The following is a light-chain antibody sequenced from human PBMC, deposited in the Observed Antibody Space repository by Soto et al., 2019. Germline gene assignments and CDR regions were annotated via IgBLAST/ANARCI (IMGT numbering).Light chain of an antibody. V-gene: IGLV1-36*01. CDR2: YDD. Sequence: QSVLTQPPSVSEAPRQRVTISCSGSSSNIGNNAVNWYQQLPGKAPKLLIYYDDLLPSGVSDRFSGSKSGTSASQAISGLQSEDEADYYCAAWDDSLNGPVFGGGTKVTVL. J-gene: IGLJ2*01. CDR3: AAWDDSLNGPV. CDR1: SSNIGNNA.